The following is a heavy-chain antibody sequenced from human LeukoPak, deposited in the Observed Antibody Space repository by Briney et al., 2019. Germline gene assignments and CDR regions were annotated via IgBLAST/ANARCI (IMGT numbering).Heavy chain of an antibody. Sequence: SETLSLTCTVSGGSISSGSYYWSWIRQPTGKGLEWIGRIYTSGSTNYNPSLKSRVTISVDTSKNQFSLKLSSVTAADTAVYYCARDLGVRSGYQPFDYWGQGTLVTVSS. J-gene: IGHJ4*02. CDR1: GGSISSGSYY. V-gene: IGHV4-61*02. CDR3: ARDLGVRSGYQPFDY. CDR2: IYTSGST. D-gene: IGHD3-3*01.